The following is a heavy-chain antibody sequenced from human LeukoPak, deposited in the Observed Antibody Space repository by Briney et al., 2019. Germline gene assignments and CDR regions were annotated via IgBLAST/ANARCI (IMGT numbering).Heavy chain of an antibody. CDR1: GFTISRSY. D-gene: IGHD2-21*02. Sequence: GGSLRLSCAASGFTISRSYMSWVRQAPGKGLEWVSVIYSGGSTYYADFVKGRFTISRDNSENTLFLQMNSLRAEDTALYYCARELYTGAHCGGGCYSSSGFYYWGQGTLVTVSS. J-gene: IGHJ4*02. CDR2: IYSGGST. CDR3: ARELYTGAHCGGGCYSSSGFYY. V-gene: IGHV3-53*01.